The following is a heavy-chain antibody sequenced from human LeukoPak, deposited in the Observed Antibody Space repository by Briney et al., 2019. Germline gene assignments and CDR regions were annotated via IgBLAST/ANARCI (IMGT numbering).Heavy chain of an antibody. CDR3: ARDWTDIVVVPAAMRYYYYMDV. Sequence: ASVKVSCXASGYTFTSYYMHWVRRALGQGREWMGIINPSGGSTSYAQKFQGRVTMTRDTSTSTVYMELSSLRSEDTAVYYCARDWTDIVVVPAAMRYYYYMDVWGKGTTVTVSS. V-gene: IGHV1-46*01. D-gene: IGHD2-2*01. CDR2: INPSGGST. CDR1: GYTFTSYY. J-gene: IGHJ6*03.